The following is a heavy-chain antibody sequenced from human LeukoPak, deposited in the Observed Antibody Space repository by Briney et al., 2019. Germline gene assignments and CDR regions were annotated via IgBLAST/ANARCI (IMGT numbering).Heavy chain of an antibody. CDR3: ARDTVLYGMDV. D-gene: IGHD4-17*01. Sequence: PSETLPLTCPASGASTSIGACSWCCSRQPPGKGLGLIGYITHSGSTSYTPSLKSRVTLSVDRSKSQSSLKLSSVPAAGTAVYYCARDTVLYGMDVWGQGTTVTVSS. CDR1: GASTSIGACS. J-gene: IGHJ6*02. CDR2: ITHSGST. V-gene: IGHV4-30-2*01.